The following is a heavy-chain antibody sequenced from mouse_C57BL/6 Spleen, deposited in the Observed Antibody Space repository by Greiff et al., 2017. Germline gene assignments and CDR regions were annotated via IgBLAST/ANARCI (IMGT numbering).Heavy chain of an antibody. CDR3: ARETGPYWYFDV. CDR1: GFTFSDYY. J-gene: IGHJ1*03. Sequence: EVKLMESEGGLVQPGSSMKLSCTASGFTFSDYYMAWVRQVPEKGLEWVANINYDGSSTYYLDSLKSRFIISRDNAKNILYLQMSSLKSEDTATYYCARETGPYWYFDVWGTGTTVTVSS. CDR2: INYDGSST. V-gene: IGHV5-16*01. D-gene: IGHD4-1*01.